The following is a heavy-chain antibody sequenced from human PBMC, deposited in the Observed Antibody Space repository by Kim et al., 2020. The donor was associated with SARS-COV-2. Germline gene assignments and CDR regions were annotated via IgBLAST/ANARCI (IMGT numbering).Heavy chain of an antibody. J-gene: IGHJ4*02. CDR1: GGSISSGGYY. CDR3: ARGSYGSGSYYLDY. V-gene: IGHV4-31*03. CDR2: TYYSGRT. D-gene: IGHD3-10*01. Sequence: SETLSLTCTVSGGSISSGGYYWSWIRQHPGKGLEWIGYTYYSGRTYYNPSLKSRVTISVDTSKNQFSLKLSSVTAADTAVYYCARGSYGSGSYYLDYWGQGTQVTVSS.